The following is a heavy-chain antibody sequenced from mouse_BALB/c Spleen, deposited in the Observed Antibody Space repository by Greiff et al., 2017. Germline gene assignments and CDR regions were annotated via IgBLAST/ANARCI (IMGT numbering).Heavy chain of an antibody. Sequence: QVQLKESGAELAKPGASVKMSCKASGYTFTSYWMHWVKQRPGQGLEWIGYINPSTGYTEYNQKFKDKATLTADKSSSTAYMQLSSLTSEDSAVYYCARGDGNYLPFAYWGQGTLVTVSA. D-gene: IGHD2-1*01. CDR1: GYTFTSYW. CDR2: INPSTGYT. J-gene: IGHJ3*01. CDR3: ARGDGNYLPFAY. V-gene: IGHV1-7*01.